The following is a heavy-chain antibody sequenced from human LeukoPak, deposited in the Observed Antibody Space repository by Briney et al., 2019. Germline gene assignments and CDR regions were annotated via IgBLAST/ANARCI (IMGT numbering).Heavy chain of an antibody. CDR2: ISGSGGST. CDR3: AKVSSSSPYFDY. J-gene: IGHJ4*02. Sequence: GGSLRLSCAASGFTFSSYAMSWVRQAPGKGLEWVSAISGSGGSTYYADSVKGRFTISRDNSKSTLYLQMNSLRAEDTAVYYCAKVSSSSPYFDYWGQGTLVTVSS. D-gene: IGHD6-6*01. CDR1: GFTFSSYA. V-gene: IGHV3-23*01.